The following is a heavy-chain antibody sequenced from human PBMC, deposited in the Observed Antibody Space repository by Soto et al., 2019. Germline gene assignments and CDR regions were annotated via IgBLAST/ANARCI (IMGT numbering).Heavy chain of an antibody. CDR3: ARNGDCTRPGCIVGWFDP. J-gene: IGHJ5*02. D-gene: IGHD2-8*01. V-gene: IGHV4-31*03. CDR2: IYYNGSI. CDR1: GGSICSGVYY. Sequence: SLPLSLTSTFYGGSICSGVYYWTWISQHPEKDLQLIGYIYYNGSIYYNPSLKSRVNISVDTSKNLFDLDLNSVSAADTAMYYCARNGDCTRPGCIVGWFDPWGTGTLVTVSS.